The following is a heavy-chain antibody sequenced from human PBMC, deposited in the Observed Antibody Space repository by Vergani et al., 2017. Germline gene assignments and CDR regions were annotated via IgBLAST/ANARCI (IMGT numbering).Heavy chain of an antibody. CDR2: IGYDGRIK. CDR1: GFSFNTYG. D-gene: IGHD4-17*01. J-gene: IGHJ4*02. Sequence: QVQLVETGGGVVQPGGSLRLYCATPGFSFNTYGAHWVRQAPGKGLEWVAFIGYDGRIKYNVDSVKGRFTISRDTSKKTLSLQMRSLRADDTAVYYCAKDGRENSDYGYFDYWGQGTLVTVSS. CDR3: AKDGRENSDYGYFDY. V-gene: IGHV3-30*02.